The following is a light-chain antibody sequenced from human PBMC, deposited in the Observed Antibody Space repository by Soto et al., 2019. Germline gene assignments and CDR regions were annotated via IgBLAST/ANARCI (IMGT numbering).Light chain of an antibody. V-gene: IGKV3-20*01. CDR2: GAS. CDR1: QSVNSIY. J-gene: IGKJ1*01. Sequence: EIVLTQSPGTLSLSPGERATISGRASQSVNSIYLAWYQQKPGQAPRLLIYGASSRATGIPDRFSGSGSGTDFTLTISRLEPEDFALYYCQQYGGSPRTFGQGTKVEL. CDR3: QQYGGSPRT.